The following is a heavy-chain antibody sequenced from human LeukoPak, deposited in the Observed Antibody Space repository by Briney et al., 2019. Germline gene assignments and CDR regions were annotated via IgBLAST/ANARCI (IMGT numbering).Heavy chain of an antibody. V-gene: IGHV3-23*01. CDR2: ISGSGSST. CDR3: AKPYSSSWLSWFDP. J-gene: IGHJ5*02. Sequence: PGESLRLSCAASGFTFSNSAMSWVRQAPGKGLEWVSAISGSGSSTFHADSVKGRFTISRDNSKNTLYLQMKSLRVEDTAVYYCAKPYSSSWLSWFDPWGQGTLVTVSS. CDR1: GFTFSNSA. D-gene: IGHD6-13*01.